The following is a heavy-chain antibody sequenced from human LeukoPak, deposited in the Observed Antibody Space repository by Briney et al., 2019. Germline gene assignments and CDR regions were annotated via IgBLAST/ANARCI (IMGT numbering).Heavy chain of an antibody. CDR2: IYYSGST. D-gene: IGHD6-13*01. J-gene: IGHJ4*02. CDR1: RGSLSRYY. V-gene: IGHV4-59*01. CDR3: ARGLVAASTDY. Sequence: PETPSLTCTLPRGSLSRYYWSWIRQTPGERLEWIGYIYYSGSTNYNPSPKSRVTISVDTSTKQFSLKLRSVTPAPTPLYYSARGLVAASTDYWGQGTLVTVSS.